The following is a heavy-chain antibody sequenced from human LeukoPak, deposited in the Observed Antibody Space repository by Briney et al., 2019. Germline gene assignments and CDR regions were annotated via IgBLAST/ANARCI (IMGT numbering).Heavy chain of an antibody. J-gene: IGHJ4*02. Sequence: SETLSLTCTVSGDSISSCSYFWGWIRQPPGKGLEWVGSIYYSGSTYYNPSLKSRVTIPVDTSKKQFSLKLSSVTDADTAVYYCARDLIAARTYYFDYWGQGTLVTVSS. V-gene: IGHV4-39*07. CDR2: IYYSGST. D-gene: IGHD6-6*01. CDR1: GDSISSCSYF. CDR3: ARDLIAARTYYFDY.